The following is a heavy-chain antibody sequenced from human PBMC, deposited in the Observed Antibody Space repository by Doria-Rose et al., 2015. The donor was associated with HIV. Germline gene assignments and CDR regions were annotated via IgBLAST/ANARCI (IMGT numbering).Heavy chain of an antibody. CDR2: IFSDDER. CDR1: GVSLSSPGMG. Sequence: ESGPVLVKPTETLTLTCTASGVSLSSPGMGVSWIRQPPGKALEWLANIFSDDERSYKTSLKSRLTISSGTSKSQVVLTMTDMDPVDTATYYCARIKSSRWYHKYYFDFWGQGTLVIVSA. CDR3: ARIKSSRWYHKYYFDF. V-gene: IGHV2-26*01. J-gene: IGHJ4*02. D-gene: IGHD6-13*01.